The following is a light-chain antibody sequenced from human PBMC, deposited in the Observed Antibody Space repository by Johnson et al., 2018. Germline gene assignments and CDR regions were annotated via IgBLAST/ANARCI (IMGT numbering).Light chain of an antibody. J-gene: IGLJ1*01. CDR3: GTWDSSLSAGNV. Sequence: QSVLTQPPSVSAAPGQKVTISCSGSSSNIGNNYVSWYQQLPGTAPKLLIYENNKRPSGIADRFSGSKSGTSATLGITGLQTGDEADYDCGTWDSSLSAGNVFGTGTKVTVL. V-gene: IGLV1-51*02. CDR1: SSNIGNNY. CDR2: ENN.